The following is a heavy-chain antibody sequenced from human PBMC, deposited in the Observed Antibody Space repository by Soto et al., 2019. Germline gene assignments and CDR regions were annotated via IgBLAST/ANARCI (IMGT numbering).Heavy chain of an antibody. CDR1: GGSINDFY. J-gene: IGHJ4*02. V-gene: IGHV4-59*01. D-gene: IGHD6-6*01. Sequence: KASETLSLTCTVSGGSINDFYCSWMRQPPGKGLEWIGYIYYSGSTDYNPSLKGRVTISVDTSKNQFSLKLRSVTAADTAVYYCARVGGVAARTFDYWGQGTLVTVSS. CDR2: IYYSGST. CDR3: ARVGGVAARTFDY.